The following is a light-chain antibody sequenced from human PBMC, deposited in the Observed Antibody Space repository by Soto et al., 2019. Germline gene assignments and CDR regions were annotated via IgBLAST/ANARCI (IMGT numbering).Light chain of an antibody. V-gene: IGLV1-36*01. J-gene: IGLJ2*01. CDR1: SSNIGNNA. CDR2: YDD. CDR3: AAWDDSLNGVV. Sequence: QSVLTQPPSVSEAPRQRVTISGSGSSSNIGNNAVNWYQQLPGKAPKLLIYYDDLLPSGVSDRFSGSKSGTSASLAIRGRQSEDEADYYCAAWDDSLNGVVFGGGTKVTVL.